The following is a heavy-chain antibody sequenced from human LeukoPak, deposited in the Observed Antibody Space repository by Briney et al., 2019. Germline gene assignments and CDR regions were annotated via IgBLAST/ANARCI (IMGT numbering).Heavy chain of an antibody. Sequence: ASVKVSCKASGYTFTSYGISWVRQAPGQGLEWMGWISAYNGNTNYAQKLQGRVTMTTDTSTSTAYMELRSLRPDDTAVYYCARGSLTFGGVIVIPGDYWGQGTLVTVSS. J-gene: IGHJ4*02. CDR3: ARGSLTFGGVIVIPGDY. D-gene: IGHD3-16*02. V-gene: IGHV1-18*01. CDR2: ISAYNGNT. CDR1: GYTFTSYG.